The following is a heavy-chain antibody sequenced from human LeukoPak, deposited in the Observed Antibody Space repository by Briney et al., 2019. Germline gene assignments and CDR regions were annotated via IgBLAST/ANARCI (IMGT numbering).Heavy chain of an antibody. Sequence: ASVKVSCKASGYTFTSYGISWVRQAPGQRLEWMGWISAYNGNTNYAQKLQGRVTMTTDTSTSTAYMELRRLRSDDTAVYYCARDGEWYYYGSGSFDYWGQGTLVTVSS. D-gene: IGHD3-10*01. CDR3: ARDGEWYYYGSGSFDY. CDR1: GYTFTSYG. CDR2: ISAYNGNT. V-gene: IGHV1-18*01. J-gene: IGHJ4*02.